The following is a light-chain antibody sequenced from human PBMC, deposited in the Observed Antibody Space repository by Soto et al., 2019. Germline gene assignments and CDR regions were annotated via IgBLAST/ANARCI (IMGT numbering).Light chain of an antibody. J-gene: IGKJ1*01. CDR2: GTS. CDR3: QQYVTTPRT. CDR1: QTVAYTS. V-gene: IGKV3-20*01. Sequence: EIVLTQSPGILSLSPGARATLSCRASQTVAYTSLAWYQQRPGQAPRLLIYGTSTRATGTPDRFIGSGSGTAFTLTISRLEREDFAVYYCQQYVTTPRTFGRGTKVE.